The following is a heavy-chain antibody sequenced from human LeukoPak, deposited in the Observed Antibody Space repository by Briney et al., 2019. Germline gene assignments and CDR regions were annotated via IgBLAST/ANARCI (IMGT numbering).Heavy chain of an antibody. CDR3: ARRRGYSGYDLDY. J-gene: IGHJ4*02. D-gene: IGHD5-12*01. CDR1: GLTFSSYG. Sequence: GGSLRLSCAASGLTFSSYGMHWVRQAPGKGLEWVAVIWYDGSNKYYADSVKGRFTISKDNSKNTLYLQMNSLRAEDTAVYYCARRRGYSGYDLDYWGQGTLVTVSS. CDR2: IWYDGSNK. V-gene: IGHV3-33*01.